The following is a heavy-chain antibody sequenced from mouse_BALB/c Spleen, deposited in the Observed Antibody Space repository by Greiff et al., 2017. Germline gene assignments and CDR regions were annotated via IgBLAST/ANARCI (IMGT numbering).Heavy chain of an antibody. V-gene: IGHV1-39*01. J-gene: IGHJ2*01. CDR1: GYSFTDYI. D-gene: IGHD2-14*01. Sequence: EVQLQQTGPELVKPGASVKISCKASGYSFTDYIMLWVKQSHGKSLEWIGNINPYYGSTSYNLKFKGKATLTVDKSSSTAYMQLNSLTSEDSAVYYCARRSYYRSHEIDYWGQGTTLTVSS. CDR3: ARRSYYRSHEIDY. CDR2: INPYYGST.